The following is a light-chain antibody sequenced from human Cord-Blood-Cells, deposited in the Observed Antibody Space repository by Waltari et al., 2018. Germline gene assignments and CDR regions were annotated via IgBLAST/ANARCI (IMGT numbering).Light chain of an antibody. J-gene: IGLJ2*01. V-gene: IGLV2-11*01. CDR1: SSDVGVYNY. CDR3: CSYAGSYTV. CDR2: DVS. Sequence: QSALTQPRSVSGSPGQSVTISCTGTSSDVGVYNYVSWYQQHPGKAPKLMIYDVSKRPSGVPDRFSGSKSGNTASLTISGLQAEDEADYYCCSYAGSYTVFGGGTKLTI.